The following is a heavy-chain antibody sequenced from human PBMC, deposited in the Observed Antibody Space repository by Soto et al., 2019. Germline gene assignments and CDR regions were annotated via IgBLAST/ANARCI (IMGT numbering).Heavy chain of an antibody. CDR1: GLTCSGYA. J-gene: IGHJ5*02. V-gene: IGHV3-23*01. D-gene: IGHD6-6*01. CDR2: ISAGGGTT. CDR3: AKDIRSIWTKNWFDP. Sequence: PGGSLRLSCAASGLTCSGYAMSWIPQAPEKGLEWVSAISAGGGTTSYSDSVKGRFTISRDNSKNTLYLQMNTLKAEDTAVYYCAKDIRSIWTKNWFDPWGQGTLVTVSS.